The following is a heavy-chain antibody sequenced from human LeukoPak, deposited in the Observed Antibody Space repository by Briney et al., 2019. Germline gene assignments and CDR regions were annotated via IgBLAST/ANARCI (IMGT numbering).Heavy chain of an antibody. D-gene: IGHD3-3*01. CDR1: GFTFSSYG. Sequence: GSLRLSCAASGFTFSSYGMHWVRQAPGKGLEWVAFIRYDGSNKYYADSVKGRFTISRDNSKNTLYLQMNSLRAEDTAVYYCAKVPQYYDFWSGRYYYMDVWGKGTTVTVSS. CDR3: AKVPQYYDFWSGRYYYMDV. J-gene: IGHJ6*03. V-gene: IGHV3-30*02. CDR2: IRYDGSNK.